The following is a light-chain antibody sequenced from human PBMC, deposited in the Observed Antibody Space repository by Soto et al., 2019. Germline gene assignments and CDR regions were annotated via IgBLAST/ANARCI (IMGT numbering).Light chain of an antibody. CDR3: QVWDSSSDHWV. CDR1: SIGSKS. Sequence: SYELTQPSSVSVAPRKTARITCGGNSIGSKSVQWYQQKPGQAPVLVIYHDGGRPSGIPERFSGSNSGNTATLTISNVEAGDEGDYYCQVWDSSSDHWVFGGGTQLTVL. V-gene: IGLV3-21*04. CDR2: HDG. J-gene: IGLJ3*02.